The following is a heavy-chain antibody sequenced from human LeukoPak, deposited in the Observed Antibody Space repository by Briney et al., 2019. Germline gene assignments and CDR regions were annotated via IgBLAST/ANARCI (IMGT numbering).Heavy chain of an antibody. CDR2: INHSGST. V-gene: IGHV4-39*07. Sequence: SETLSLTCTVSGDSISRSTYYWAWIRQPPGKGLEWIGEINHSGSTNYNPSLKSRVTISVDTSKNQFSLKLSSVTAADTAVYYCARGRGPGYFDYWGQGTLVTVSS. CDR3: ARGRGPGYFDY. CDR1: GDSISRSTYY. J-gene: IGHJ4*02. D-gene: IGHD3-10*01.